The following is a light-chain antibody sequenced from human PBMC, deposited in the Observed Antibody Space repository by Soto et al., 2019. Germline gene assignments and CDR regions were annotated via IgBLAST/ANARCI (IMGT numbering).Light chain of an antibody. CDR3: FSYAGSYEV. J-gene: IGLJ3*02. CDR1: SRDVGGYNS. V-gene: IGLV2-11*01. CDR2: DVN. Sequence: QSALTQPASVSGSPGQSITISCTGTSRDVGGYNSVSWYQQHPGKAPKLIIYDVNKRPSGVPDRFSGSKSDNSASLTISGLQAEDEADYSCFSYAGSYEVFGGGTKLTVL.